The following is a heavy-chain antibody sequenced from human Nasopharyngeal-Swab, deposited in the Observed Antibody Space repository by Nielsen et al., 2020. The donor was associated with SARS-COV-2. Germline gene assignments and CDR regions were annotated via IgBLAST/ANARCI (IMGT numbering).Heavy chain of an antibody. CDR2: ISSSSSYI. CDR1: GFTFDDYA. D-gene: IGHD6-13*01. CDR3: CSSWYGKDFDY. V-gene: IGHV3-21*01. Sequence: GESLKISCAASGFTFDDYAMHWVRQAPGKGLEWVSSISSSSSYIYYADSVKGRFTISRDNAKNSLYLQMNSLRAEDTAVYYCCSSWYGKDFDYWGQGTLVTVSS. J-gene: IGHJ4*02.